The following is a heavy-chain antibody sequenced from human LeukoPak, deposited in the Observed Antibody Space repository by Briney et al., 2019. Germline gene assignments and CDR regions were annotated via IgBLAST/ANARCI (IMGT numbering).Heavy chain of an antibody. CDR2: ISSSGGAI. V-gene: IGHV3-48*03. J-gene: IGHJ4*02. CDR3: AREGAGGNSYVWGPNYFDY. D-gene: IGHD5-18*01. Sequence: GGSLRLSCAASGFTFSSYEMNWVRQAPGKGLEWVSYISSSGGAIYYADSVKGRFTISRDNAKNSLYLQMTSLRADDTAVYYCAREGAGGNSYVWGPNYFDYWGQGTLVTVSS. CDR1: GFTFSSYE.